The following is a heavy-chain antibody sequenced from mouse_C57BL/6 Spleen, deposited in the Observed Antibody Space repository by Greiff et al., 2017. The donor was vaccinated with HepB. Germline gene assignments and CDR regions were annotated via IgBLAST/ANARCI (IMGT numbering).Heavy chain of an antibody. V-gene: IGHV1-50*01. J-gene: IGHJ2*01. Sequence: QVQLQQSGAELVKPGASVKLSCKASGYTFTSYWMQWVKQRPGQGLEWIGEIDPSDSYTNYNQKFKGKATLTVDTSSSTAYMQLSSLTSEDSAVYYCARDYGSFFDYWGQGTTLTVSS. D-gene: IGHD1-1*01. CDR1: GYTFTSYW. CDR3: ARDYGSFFDY. CDR2: IDPSDSYT.